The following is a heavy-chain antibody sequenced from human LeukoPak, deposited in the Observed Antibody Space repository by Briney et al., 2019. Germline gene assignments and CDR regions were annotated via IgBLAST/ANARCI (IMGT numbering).Heavy chain of an antibody. V-gene: IGHV3-9*01. J-gene: IGHJ4*02. CDR3: AKDMGSGAYCGGDCHATMGY. CDR1: GFTFDDYA. D-gene: IGHD2-21*02. Sequence: GGSLRLSCAASGFTFDDYAMHWVRQAPGKGLEWVSGISWNSGSIGYADSVKGRFTISRDNAKNSLYLRMNSLRAEDTALYYCAKDMGSGAYCGGDCHATMGYWGQGTLVTVSS. CDR2: ISWNSGSI.